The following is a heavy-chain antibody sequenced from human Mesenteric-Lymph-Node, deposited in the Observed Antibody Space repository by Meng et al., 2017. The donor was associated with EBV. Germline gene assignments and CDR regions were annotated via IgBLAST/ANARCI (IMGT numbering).Heavy chain of an antibody. V-gene: IGHV1-46*01. Sequence: QGQLVQSGAEVKKPGASVKVSCKASGYTFTSNYIHWVRQAPGQGPEWMGLINPSSGGTSYAQKFQGRVTMTRDTSTSTVYMEVISLRSDDTAVYYCTRVVYREFDPWGQGTLVTVSS. D-gene: IGHD5/OR15-5a*01. CDR3: TRVVYREFDP. CDR1: GYTFTSNY. J-gene: IGHJ5*02. CDR2: INPSSGGT.